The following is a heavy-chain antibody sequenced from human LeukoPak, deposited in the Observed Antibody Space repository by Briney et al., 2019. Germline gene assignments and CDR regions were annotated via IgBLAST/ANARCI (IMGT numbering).Heavy chain of an antibody. Sequence: PSETLSLTCTVSGGSISSGDYYWSWVRQPPGKGLEWIGYIYYSGSTYYNPSLKSRVTISIDTSKNQFSLKLNSVTAADTAVYYCARTGYCSGGSCYGGWFDPWGQGTLVSVSS. CDR3: ARTGYCSGGSCYGGWFDP. V-gene: IGHV4-30-4*02. J-gene: IGHJ5*02. CDR1: GGSISSGDYY. CDR2: IYYSGST. D-gene: IGHD2-15*01.